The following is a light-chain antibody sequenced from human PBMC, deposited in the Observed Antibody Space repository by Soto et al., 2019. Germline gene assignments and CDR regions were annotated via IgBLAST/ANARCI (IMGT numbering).Light chain of an antibody. CDR3: ISYTSSSTWV. J-gene: IGLJ3*02. V-gene: IGLV2-14*01. CDR1: SSDVGGYNY. Sequence: QSALTQPASVSGSPGQSITISCTGTSSDVGGYNYVSWYQQHPGTAPKLMMYEVSNRPSGVSDRFSGSRSGNTASLTISGLQAEDESDYYCISYTSSSTWVFGGGTKVTVL. CDR2: EVS.